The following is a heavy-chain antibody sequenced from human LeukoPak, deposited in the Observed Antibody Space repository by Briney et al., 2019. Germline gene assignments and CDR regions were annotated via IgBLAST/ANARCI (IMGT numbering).Heavy chain of an antibody. Sequence: PSQTLSLTCTVSGGSISSGSYYWSWIRQPAGKGLEWIGRIYTSGSTNYNPSLKSRVTMSVDTSKNQFSLKLSSVTAADTAVYYCAREFLPYYYYMDVWGKGTTVTVSS. CDR3: AREFLPYYYYMDV. CDR2: IYTSGST. V-gene: IGHV4-61*02. CDR1: GGSISSGSYY. J-gene: IGHJ6*03.